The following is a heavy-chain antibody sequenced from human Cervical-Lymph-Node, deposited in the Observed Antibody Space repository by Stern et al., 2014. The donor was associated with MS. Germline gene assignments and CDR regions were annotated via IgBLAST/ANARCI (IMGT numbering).Heavy chain of an antibody. V-gene: IGHV3-21*01. CDR3: ARDQLSYYDSSGYPGPLDY. Sequence: VQLMQSGGGLVKPGGSLRLSCAASGFTFSSYSMNWVRQAPGKGLEWVSSISSSSSYIYYADSVKGRFTISRDNAKNSLYLQMNSLRAEDTAVYYCARDQLSYYDSSGYPGPLDYWGQGTLVTVSS. CDR1: GFTFSSYS. D-gene: IGHD3-22*01. CDR2: ISSSSSYI. J-gene: IGHJ4*02.